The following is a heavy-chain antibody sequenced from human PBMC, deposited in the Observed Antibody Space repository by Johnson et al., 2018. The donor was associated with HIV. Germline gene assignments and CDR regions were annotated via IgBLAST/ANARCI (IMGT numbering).Heavy chain of an antibody. CDR3: ARGAPNWNYEPFSDAFDI. J-gene: IGHJ3*02. Sequence: QVQLVESGGGVVQPGKSLRLSCAASGFTFSSSAMHWVRQAPGQGLQWVAVISYDGGSKYYADSVKGRFTISRDNSNNTLYVEMNSLRAEDTAVFYCARGAPNWNYEPFSDAFDIWGQGTMVTVSS. CDR1: GFTFSSSA. CDR2: ISYDGGSK. V-gene: IGHV3-30-3*01. D-gene: IGHD1-7*01.